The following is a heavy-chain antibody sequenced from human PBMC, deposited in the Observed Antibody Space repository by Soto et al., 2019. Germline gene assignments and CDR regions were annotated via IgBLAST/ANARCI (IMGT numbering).Heavy chain of an antibody. CDR2: ISPIFGTA. V-gene: IGHV1-69*12. Sequence: VQMVQSGAEVKKPGSSVKVSCKASGGTFSSYAISWVRQATGQGLEWMGGISPIFGTANYAQKFQGRVTITADESTRTSYMELSSLRSDDTAVYYCARESVRGAREYWYFDLWCRGTMVTVS. CDR1: GGTFSSYA. J-gene: IGHJ2*01. CDR3: ARESVRGAREYWYFDL. D-gene: IGHD3-10*01.